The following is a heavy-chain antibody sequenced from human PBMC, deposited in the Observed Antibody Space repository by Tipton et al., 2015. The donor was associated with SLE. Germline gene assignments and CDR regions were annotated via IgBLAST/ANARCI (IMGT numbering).Heavy chain of an antibody. CDR1: GFTFSTYA. J-gene: IGHJ6*02. D-gene: IGHD3-10*01. CDR2: ISYDGSDK. V-gene: IGHV3-30*04. CDR3: ARRVGSYYRMDV. Sequence: SLRLSCAASGFTFSTYAMHWVRQDPGKGLEWVAIISYDGSDKYSADSVKGRFTVSRDNSKTTLYLQMNGLRPEDTAVYYCARRVGSYYRMDVWGQGTTVTVSS.